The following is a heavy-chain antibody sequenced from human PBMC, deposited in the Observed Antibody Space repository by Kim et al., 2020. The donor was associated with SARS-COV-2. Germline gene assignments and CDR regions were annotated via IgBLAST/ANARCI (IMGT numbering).Heavy chain of an antibody. CDR1: GFTFNNHG. D-gene: IGHD5-12*01. V-gene: IGHV3-30*03. CDR3: ARTRGGFAVQSYYNGLDV. J-gene: IGHJ6*02. Sequence: GGSLRLSCEASGFTFNNHGMHWVRQAPGKGLEWVAFISYEGSLTYYADSVKGRFTISRDSSRKTLYLQMNRLRAEDTAVYYCARTRGGFAVQSYYNGLDVWGQGATVTVSS. CDR2: ISYEGSLT.